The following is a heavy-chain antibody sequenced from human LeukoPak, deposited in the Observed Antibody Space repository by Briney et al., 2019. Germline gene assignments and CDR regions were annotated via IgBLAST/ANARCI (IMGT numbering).Heavy chain of an antibody. Sequence: PSETLSLTCTVSGGSISSYYWSWIRQPAGKGLEWIGRLYTSGSTNYNPSLQSRVTMSIDTSKNQFSLKLTSVTAADTAVYYCARDRGHYDSSGYLFGYWGQGTLVTVPS. V-gene: IGHV4-4*07. CDR3: ARDRGHYDSSGYLFGY. D-gene: IGHD3-22*01. CDR2: LYTSGST. CDR1: GGSISSYY. J-gene: IGHJ4*02.